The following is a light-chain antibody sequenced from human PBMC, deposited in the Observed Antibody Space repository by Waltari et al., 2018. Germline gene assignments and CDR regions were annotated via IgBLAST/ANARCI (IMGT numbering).Light chain of an antibody. CDR2: DVS. J-gene: IGLJ1*01. CDR3: SSYTSSSTRV. V-gene: IGLV2-14*03. Sequence: QSTLTQPASVSGSPGQSITISCPGTSSDVGGHNYVSWYQQHPGKAPKLVIYDVSSRPAGVSNRFSGSKAGNTASLTIYGLQGEDEADYYCSSYTSSSTRVFGTGTRVTVL. CDR1: SSDVGGHNY.